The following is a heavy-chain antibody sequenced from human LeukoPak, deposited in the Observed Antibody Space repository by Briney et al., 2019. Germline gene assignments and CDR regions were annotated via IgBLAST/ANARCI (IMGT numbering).Heavy chain of an antibody. CDR2: IYSGGST. Sequence: GGSLRLSCAASGFTVSSSYMSWVRQAPGKGREWVSVIYSGGSTYYADSVKGRFTISRDNSKNTLYLQMNSLRAEDTAVYYCATEGQYYDSSGYPTWTFDSWGQGTLVTVSS. CDR1: GFTVSSSY. J-gene: IGHJ4*02. CDR3: ATEGQYYDSSGYPTWTFDS. V-gene: IGHV3-66*02. D-gene: IGHD3-22*01.